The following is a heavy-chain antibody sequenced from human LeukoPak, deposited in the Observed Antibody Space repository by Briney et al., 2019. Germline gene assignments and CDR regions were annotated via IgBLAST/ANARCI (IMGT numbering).Heavy chain of an antibody. CDR3: AKPYYGSGSYYGFNYYAFDY. V-gene: IGHV3-23*01. D-gene: IGHD3-10*01. J-gene: IGHJ4*02. CDR2: ISGRGGST. Sequence: PGGPLRLLCAASVFPYSIYAMSGVRESPGKGLEWVSNISGRGGSTNYADSVKGRFNISRDNSKNTLYLQMNSMRAEDTAVYYCAKPYYGSGSYYGFNYYAFDYWGQGTLVTVSS. CDR1: VFPYSIYA.